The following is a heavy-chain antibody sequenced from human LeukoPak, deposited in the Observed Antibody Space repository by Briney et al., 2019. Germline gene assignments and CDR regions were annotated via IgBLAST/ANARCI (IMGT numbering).Heavy chain of an antibody. CDR2: INLNSGVT. V-gene: IGHV1-2*02. CDR1: GYTFTAYH. J-gene: IGHJ6*02. Sequence: ASVTASCKASGYTFTAYHFHWVRLAPGQGLEGMGWINLNSGVTRYAQKFQDRVTMTRDNSITTAYLELSRLRAEDTAVYYCARDERAATDIAMDVWGQGTTVTVSS. CDR3: ARDERAATDIAMDV. D-gene: IGHD6-13*01.